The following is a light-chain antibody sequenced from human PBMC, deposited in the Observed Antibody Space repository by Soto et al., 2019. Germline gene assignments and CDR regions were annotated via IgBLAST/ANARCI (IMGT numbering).Light chain of an antibody. V-gene: IGKV1-5*01. J-gene: IGKJ1*01. CDR2: DVS. Sequence: DIHMTQSPSTLSASVGDRVTITCRASQIISGWLAWYQQKPGKAPKLLIYDVSSLESGVPSRFSGSGSGTEFTLTISSLQPDDSATYYCQQYNILWTFGQGTKVDIK. CDR1: QIISGW. CDR3: QQYNILWT.